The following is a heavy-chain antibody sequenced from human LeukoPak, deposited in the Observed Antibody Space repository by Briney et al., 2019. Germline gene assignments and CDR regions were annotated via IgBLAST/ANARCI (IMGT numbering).Heavy chain of an antibody. J-gene: IGHJ4*02. CDR2: INEDGSEK. Sequence: GGSLRLSCAASGFTFTDHCMSWVRQAPGKGLEWVANINEDGSEKYYVDSVKGRFTISRDNAKKSLYLKMNSLRAEDTAVYYCARGGTGVSRDYWGQGTLVTVAS. CDR1: GFTFTDHC. D-gene: IGHD3/OR15-3a*01. V-gene: IGHV3-7*01. CDR3: ARGGTGVSRDY.